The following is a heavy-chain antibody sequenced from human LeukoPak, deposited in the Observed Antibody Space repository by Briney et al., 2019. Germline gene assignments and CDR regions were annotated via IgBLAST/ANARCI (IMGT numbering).Heavy chain of an antibody. Sequence: SETLSLTCAVYGGAFSGYYWGWIRQPPGKGLEWIGNIYYSGTAYYNPSLKSRVTISVDTSKNQFSLKLSSVTAADTAVYYCARRIDIAAALVFDPWGQGTLVTVSS. CDR3: ARRIDIAAALVFDP. D-gene: IGHD6-25*01. CDR2: IYYSGTA. J-gene: IGHJ5*02. V-gene: IGHV4-34*01. CDR1: GGAFSGYY.